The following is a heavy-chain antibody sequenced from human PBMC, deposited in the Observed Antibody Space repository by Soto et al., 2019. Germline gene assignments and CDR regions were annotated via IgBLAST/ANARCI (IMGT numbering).Heavy chain of an antibody. V-gene: IGHV3-30-3*01. D-gene: IGHD2-2*02. CDR2: ISYDGSNK. J-gene: IGHJ4*02. CDR1: GFTFSSYA. CDR3: ARDCSSTSCYILGY. Sequence: GGSLRLSCGASGFTFSSYAMHWVRQAPGKGLEWVAVISYDGSNKYYADSVKGRFTISRDNSKNTLYLQMNSLRAEDTAAYYCARDCSSTSCYILGYWCQGTLVTVS.